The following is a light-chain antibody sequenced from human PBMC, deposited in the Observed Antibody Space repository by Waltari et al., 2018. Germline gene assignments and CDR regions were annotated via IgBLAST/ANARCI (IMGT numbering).Light chain of an antibody. CDR1: SGSIASNY. V-gene: IGLV6-57*02. Sequence: NFMLTQPHSVSESPGKTVTIPCTGSSGSIASNYVQGYQQRPGSTPTTVIYEDNQRPSGVPDRFSGSIDSSSNSASLTISGLKTEDEADYYCQSYDGTNWVFGGGTKLTVL. CDR2: EDN. CDR3: QSYDGTNWV. J-gene: IGLJ3*02.